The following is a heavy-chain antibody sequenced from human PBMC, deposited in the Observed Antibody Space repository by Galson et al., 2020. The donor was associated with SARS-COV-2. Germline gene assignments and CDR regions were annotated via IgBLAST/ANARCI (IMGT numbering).Heavy chain of an antibody. CDR3: VEGVAAGWFLPLDY. Sequence: GESLKISCAASGFTFRSFAMHWVRQAPGRGLEWVAVISYDGSNKYYADSVKGRFTISRDNSNNTLHLQMNSLRAEDTAVYYCVEGVAAGWFLPLDYWGQGTLVTVSS. J-gene: IGHJ4*02. V-gene: IGHV3-30*18. D-gene: IGHD3-22*01. CDR2: ISYDGSNK. CDR1: GFTFRSFA.